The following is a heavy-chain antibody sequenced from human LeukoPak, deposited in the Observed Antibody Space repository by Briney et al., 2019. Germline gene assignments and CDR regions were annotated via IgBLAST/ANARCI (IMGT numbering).Heavy chain of an antibody. Sequence: PSETLSLTCSVYGGSFNDYSWSWIRQSPGKGLEWIGEIDDGGNTNYNPSLISRVIVSMEKSKKQFSLVMRSVTAADTAVYYCARFSRITWGDWGDAFDIWGQGTTVIVSS. CDR2: IDDGGNT. CDR3: ARFSRITWGDWGDAFDI. D-gene: IGHD2-21*02. CDR1: GGSFNDYS. V-gene: IGHV4-34*01. J-gene: IGHJ3*02.